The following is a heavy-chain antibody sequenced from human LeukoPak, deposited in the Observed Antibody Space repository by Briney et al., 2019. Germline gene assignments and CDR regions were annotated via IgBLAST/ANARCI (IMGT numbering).Heavy chain of an antibody. CDR3: AGEARHYYYYGMDV. V-gene: IGHV4-34*01. CDR1: GGSFSGYY. CDR2: INHSGST. J-gene: IGHJ6*02. D-gene: IGHD3-10*01. Sequence: SETLSPTRAVYGGSFSGYYWSWIRQPPGKGLGWIGEINHSGSTNYNPSLKSRVTISVDTSKNQFSLKLSSVTAADTAVYYCAGEARHYYYYGMDVWGQGTTVTVSS.